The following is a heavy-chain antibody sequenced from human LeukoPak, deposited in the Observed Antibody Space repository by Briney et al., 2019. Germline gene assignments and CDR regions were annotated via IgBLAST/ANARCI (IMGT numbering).Heavy chain of an antibody. CDR2: ISAYNGNT. CDR1: GYTFTSYG. J-gene: IGHJ4*02. D-gene: IGHD5-24*01. CDR3: ARDRGGYNYPFDY. V-gene: IGHV1-18*01. Sequence: APVKVSCKASGYTFTSYGTSWVPKAPGQGLEGMGWISAYNGNTNYAQKLKGRVTMTTDTSTSTAYMELRSLRSDDTAVYYCARDRGGYNYPFDYWGQGTLVTVSS.